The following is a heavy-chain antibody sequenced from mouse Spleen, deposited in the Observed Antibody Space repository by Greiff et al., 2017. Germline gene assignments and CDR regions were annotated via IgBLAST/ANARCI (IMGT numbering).Heavy chain of an antibody. CDR2: INPNNGGT. J-gene: IGHJ3*01. CDR1: GYTFTDYY. V-gene: IGHV1-26*01. CDR3: ARGGQLGHFAY. Sequence: VQLQQSGPELVKPGASVKISCKASGYTFTDYYMNWVKQSHGKSLEWIGDINPNNGGTSYNQKFKGKATLTVDKSSSTAYMELRSLTSEDSAVYYCARGGQLGHFAYWGQGTLVTVSA. D-gene: IGHD3-1*01.